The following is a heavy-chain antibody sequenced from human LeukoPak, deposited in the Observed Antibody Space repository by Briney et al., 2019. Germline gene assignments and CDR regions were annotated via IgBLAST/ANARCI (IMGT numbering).Heavy chain of an antibody. D-gene: IGHD3-16*02. CDR3: ARFYDYVWGTYRAGDYYYAMDV. Sequence: GGSLRLSCAASGFTFSDYYISWIRQAPGKGLEWVPYISSSCDTIYYADSVRGRFTISRDNAKNSLFLQMNGLRAEDTAVYYCARFYDYVWGTYRAGDYYYAMDVWGQGTTVTVPS. CDR2: ISSSCDTI. J-gene: IGHJ6*02. V-gene: IGHV3-11*01. CDR1: GFTFSDYY.